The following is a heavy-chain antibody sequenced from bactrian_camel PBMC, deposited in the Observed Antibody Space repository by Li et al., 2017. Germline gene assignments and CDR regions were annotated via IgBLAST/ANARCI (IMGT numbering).Heavy chain of an antibody. V-gene: IGHV3S1*01. CDR1: GYTSRSYC. D-gene: IGHD2*01. J-gene: IGHJ6*01. Sequence: HVQLVESGGGSVQAGGSLRLSCEASGYTSRSYCMAWFRQAPGNEREGVARIATGSGNTYYADSVKGRFTVSQDNAKNTVYLQMNSLKPEDTAMYYCAARGPYCYTKLSVRDFIYWGQGTQVTVS. CDR2: IATGSGNT. CDR3: AARGPYCYTKLSVRDFIY.